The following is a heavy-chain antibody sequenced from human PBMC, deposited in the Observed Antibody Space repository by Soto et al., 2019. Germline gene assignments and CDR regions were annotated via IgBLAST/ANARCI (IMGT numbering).Heavy chain of an antibody. J-gene: IGHJ6*02. Sequence: PSETLSLTSTVSGGSISSYYWSWIRQPPGKGLEWIGYIYYSGSTNYNPSLKSRVTISVDTSKNQFSLKLSSVTAADTAVYYCARDLWGYCGTDCYPLDVWGQGTTVTVSS. V-gene: IGHV4-59*01. D-gene: IGHD2-21*02. CDR2: IYYSGST. CDR1: GGSISSYY. CDR3: ARDLWGYCGTDCYPLDV.